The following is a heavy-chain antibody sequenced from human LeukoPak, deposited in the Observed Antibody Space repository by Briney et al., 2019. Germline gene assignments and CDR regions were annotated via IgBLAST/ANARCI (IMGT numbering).Heavy chain of an antibody. D-gene: IGHD3-16*01. CDR2: IYTSGST. Sequence: SETLSLTCTVSGGSISSYYWSWMRQPAGKGLEWVGRIYTSGSTNYNPSLKSRVTMSVDTSKNQFSLKLSSVPAADTAVYYCSRDLKGQFPGGGFDRWGQGTLVTVSS. CDR3: SRDLKGQFPGGGFDR. V-gene: IGHV4-4*07. CDR1: GGSISSYY. J-gene: IGHJ5*02.